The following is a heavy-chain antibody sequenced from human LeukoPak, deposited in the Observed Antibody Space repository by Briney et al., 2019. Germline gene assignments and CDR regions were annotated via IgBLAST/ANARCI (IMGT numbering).Heavy chain of an antibody. J-gene: IGHJ3*02. Sequence: SVKVSCKASEGTFSSYAISWVRQAPGQGLEWMGGIIPIFGTANYAQKFQGRVTITADESTSTAYMELSSLRSEDTAVYYCARAIGGTGTTGDAFDIWGQGTMVTVSS. V-gene: IGHV1-69*13. CDR3: ARAIGGTGTTGDAFDI. D-gene: IGHD1-7*01. CDR1: EGTFSSYA. CDR2: IIPIFGTA.